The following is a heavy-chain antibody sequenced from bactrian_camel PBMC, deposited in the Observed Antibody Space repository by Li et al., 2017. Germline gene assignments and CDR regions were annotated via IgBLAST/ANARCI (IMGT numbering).Heavy chain of an antibody. CDR2: IDGGNSDT. V-gene: IGHV3-2*01. Sequence: QVQLVESGGGLVQPGGSLRLSCAASGFTFSNYAMSWVRQAPGKGLDWVSHIDGGNSDTYYADSVKGRFTISRGNAKNTLYLQLNSLKTKDTAMYYCATDRVYSGGYVVEVDFGYWGQGTQVTVS. CDR1: GFTFSNYA. CDR3: ATDRVYSGGYVVEVDFGY. D-gene: IGHD2*01. J-gene: IGHJ6*01.